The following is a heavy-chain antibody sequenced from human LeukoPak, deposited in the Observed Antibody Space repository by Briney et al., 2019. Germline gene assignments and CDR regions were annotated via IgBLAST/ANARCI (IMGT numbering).Heavy chain of an antibody. CDR3: AREDSSSSDPFDY. J-gene: IGHJ4*02. CDR1: GFTFSSYS. V-gene: IGHV3-48*02. CDR2: ISSSSSTI. Sequence: PGGSLRLSCAVSGFTFSSYSMNWVRQAPGKGLEWVSYISSSSSTIYYADSVKGRFTISSDNAKNSLYLQMNSLRDEDTAVYYCAREDSSSSDPFDYWGQGTLVTVSS. D-gene: IGHD6-6*01.